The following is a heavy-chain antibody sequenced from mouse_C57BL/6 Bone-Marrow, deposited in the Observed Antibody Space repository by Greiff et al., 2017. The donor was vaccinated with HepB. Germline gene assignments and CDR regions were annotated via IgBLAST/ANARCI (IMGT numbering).Heavy chain of an antibody. Sequence: EVQLVESGGGLVQPKGSLKLSCAASGFSFNSYAMNWVRQAPGKGLEWVARIRSKSNNYATYYADSVKDRFTISRDDSESMLYLQMNNLKTEDTAMYYCVRHASSGPYYYAMDYWGQGTSVTVSS. CDR3: VRHASSGPYYYAMDY. J-gene: IGHJ4*01. V-gene: IGHV10-1*01. CDR2: IRSKSNNYAT. D-gene: IGHD3-2*02. CDR1: GFSFNSYA.